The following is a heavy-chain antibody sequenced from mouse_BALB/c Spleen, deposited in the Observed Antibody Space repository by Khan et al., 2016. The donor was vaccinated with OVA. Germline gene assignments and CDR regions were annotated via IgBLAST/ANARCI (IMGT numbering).Heavy chain of an antibody. J-gene: IGHJ1*01. V-gene: IGHV3-2*02. CDR1: GYSITSDSA. CDR3: ARRAYYANWYFDV. Sequence: VQLKASRPRPVQPSQSPSLTCTVTGYSITSDSACNWIRQFPGNKLEWMGYISYSGSTNYNPSLKSRISITRDTSKNQFFLQFNSVTTGDTATYYCARRAYYANWYFDVWGAGTTVTVSS. CDR2: ISYSGST. D-gene: IGHD1-1*02.